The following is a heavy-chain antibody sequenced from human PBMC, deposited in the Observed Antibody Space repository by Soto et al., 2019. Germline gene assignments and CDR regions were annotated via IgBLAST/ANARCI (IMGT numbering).Heavy chain of an antibody. CDR2: ISAYNGNT. J-gene: IGHJ4*02. V-gene: IGHV1-18*01. Sequence: QVQLVQSGAEVKKPGASVKVSCKASGYTFTSYGISWVRQAPGQGLEWMGWISAYNGNTNYAQKHQGRVIMTRDTSTSTAYMELRSLRSDDTAVYYCARDHGSGKNLGRWEDYWGQGTLVTVSS. CDR3: ARDHGSGKNLGRWEDY. D-gene: IGHD3-10*01. CDR1: GYTFTSYG.